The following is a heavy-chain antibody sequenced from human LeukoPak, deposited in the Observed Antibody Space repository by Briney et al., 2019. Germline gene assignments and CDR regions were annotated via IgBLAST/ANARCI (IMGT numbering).Heavy chain of an antibody. CDR1: GFTFSSYT. CDR3: ARWALYYNYYMDV. Sequence: GGSLRLSCAASGFTFSSYTMNWVRQAPGKGREGVSYISSSSNTIYYADYVKGRFTISRDNAKNSLYLQMNSLRAEDTAVYYCARWALYYNYYMDVWGKGTTVTVSS. D-gene: IGHD3-10*01. V-gene: IGHV3-48*01. CDR2: ISSSSNTI. J-gene: IGHJ6*03.